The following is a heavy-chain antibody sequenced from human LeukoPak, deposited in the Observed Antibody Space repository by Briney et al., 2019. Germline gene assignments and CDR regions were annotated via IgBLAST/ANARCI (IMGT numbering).Heavy chain of an antibody. J-gene: IGHJ5*02. CDR2: INPNSGGT. Sequence: GSVKVSCKASAYTLTGYYMHWVRQAPGQGLEWMGWINPNSGGTSYAQKFQGRVTMTRDTSIGTAYLELNRLRSDDTAVYYCATYDQWLPHGFDPWGQGTLVTVSS. CDR1: AYTLTGYY. D-gene: IGHD6-19*01. V-gene: IGHV1-2*02. CDR3: ATYDQWLPHGFDP.